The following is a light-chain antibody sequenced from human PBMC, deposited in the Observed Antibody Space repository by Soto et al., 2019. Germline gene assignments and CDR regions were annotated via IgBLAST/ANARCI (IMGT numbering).Light chain of an antibody. J-gene: IGLJ1*01. CDR3: CSYAGSSTPLI. CDR1: SSEVGSYNL. Sequence: SPATQPASVSEPPSQTITICCTGTSSEVGSYNLVSWYQQHPGKAPKLMIYEVSKRPSGVSNRFSGSKSGNTASLTISGLQAEDEADYYCCSYAGSSTPLIFGTGTKVTVL. CDR2: EVS. V-gene: IGLV2-23*02.